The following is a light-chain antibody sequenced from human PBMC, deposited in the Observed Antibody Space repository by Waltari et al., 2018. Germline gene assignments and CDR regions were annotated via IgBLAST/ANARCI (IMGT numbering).Light chain of an antibody. CDR3: QQYNSYPYT. CDR2: AGS. Sequence: DIQMTQSPSTLSASVGDRVTITCRASQSISSWLAWYQRKPGKAPILLIYAGSSLQSGVPSRFSGSGSGTEFTLTISSLQPDDCATYYRQQYNSYPYTFGQGTNLEIK. V-gene: IGKV1-5*01. CDR1: QSISSW. J-gene: IGKJ2*01.